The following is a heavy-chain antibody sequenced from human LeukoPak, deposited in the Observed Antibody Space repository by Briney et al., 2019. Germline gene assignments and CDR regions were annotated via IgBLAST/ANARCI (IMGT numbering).Heavy chain of an antibody. D-gene: IGHD6-19*01. CDR1: AFAFRSQA. J-gene: IGHJ4*02. Sequence: GGSLRLSCAASAFAFRSQAMVWVRQAPGKGLEWVSVISDSGESTYYAHSVKGRFTISRDNTKNTLYLQMHSQRAEDPAIYYCAKDARRSDGWYFFDHWGQGALVTVSS. CDR2: ISDSGEST. CDR3: AKDARRSDGWYFFDH. V-gene: IGHV3-23*01.